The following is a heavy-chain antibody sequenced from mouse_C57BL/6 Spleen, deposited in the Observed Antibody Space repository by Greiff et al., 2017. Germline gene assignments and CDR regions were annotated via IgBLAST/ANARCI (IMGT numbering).Heavy chain of an antibody. Sequence: QVQLQQSGPELVKPGASVMISCKASGYAFSSSWLNWVKQRPGKGLGWIGRISPGDGDTNYNGKFKGKATLTADKSSSTAYMQLSSLTSEDSAVYFCPRGRYDGYYHYSGQSTTPTVSS. J-gene: IGHJ2*01. CDR3: PRGRYDGYYHY. CDR2: ISPGDGDT. D-gene: IGHD2-3*01. CDR1: GYAFSSSW. V-gene: IGHV1-82*01.